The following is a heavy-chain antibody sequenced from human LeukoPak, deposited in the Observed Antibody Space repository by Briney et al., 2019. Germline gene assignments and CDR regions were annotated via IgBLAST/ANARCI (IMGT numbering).Heavy chain of an antibody. D-gene: IGHD3-10*01. V-gene: IGHV3-30*02. CDR1: GFTFSSYA. Sequence: PGGSLRLSCTASGFTFSSYAMSWVRQAPGKGLEWVGFIRFDGSGQKYADSVKDRFTISRDNSKNTLFLHMNSLRDEDAAVYYCANQKLSGSYLPDSWGQGTLVTLSS. CDR2: IRFDGSGQ. CDR3: ANQKLSGSYLPDS. J-gene: IGHJ4*02.